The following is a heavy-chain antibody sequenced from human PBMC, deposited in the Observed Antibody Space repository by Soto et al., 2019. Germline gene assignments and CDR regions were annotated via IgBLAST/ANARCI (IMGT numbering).Heavy chain of an antibody. CDR3: ARDGYDGSGSPYPAY. V-gene: IGHV4-59*01. D-gene: IGHD3-10*01. J-gene: IGHJ4*02. CDR1: GGSMSEYF. Sequence: SETLSLTCSVSGGSMSEYFWSWIRQSPGKGLEWIGYIYYLGSTDYNPSLKSRVTISVDTSKRQFSLRLTSVTASDTAVYYCARDGYDGSGSPYPAYWGPGTQVTVSS. CDR2: IYYLGST.